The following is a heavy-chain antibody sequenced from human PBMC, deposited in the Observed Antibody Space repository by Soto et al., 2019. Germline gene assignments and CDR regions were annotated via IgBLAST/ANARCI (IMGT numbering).Heavy chain of an antibody. Sequence: ASVKVSCKVSGYILTELSMHWVRQAPGKGLEWMGSFDPEDGETIYAQKFQGRVTMTEDTSTDTAYMELSSLRSEDTAVYYCATPLGRYERDFDYYGMDVWGQGTTVTVSS. V-gene: IGHV1-24*01. J-gene: IGHJ6*02. D-gene: IGHD3-16*01. CDR1: GYILTELS. CDR2: FDPEDGET. CDR3: ATPLGRYERDFDYYGMDV.